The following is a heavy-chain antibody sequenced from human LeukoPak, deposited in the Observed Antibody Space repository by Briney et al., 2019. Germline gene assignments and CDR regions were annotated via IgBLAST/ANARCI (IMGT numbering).Heavy chain of an antibody. J-gene: IGHJ4*02. V-gene: IGHV1-2*02. CDR2: INPNSGGT. CDR1: GYTFTGYY. CDR3: TVTRDSSGYRASYSDY. D-gene: IGHD3-22*01. Sequence: ASVKVSCKASGYTFTGYYMHWVRQAPGQGLEWMGWINPNSGGTNYAQKFQGRVTMTRDTSISTAYMELSRLRSDDTAVYYCTVTRDSSGYRASYSDYWGQGTLVTVSS.